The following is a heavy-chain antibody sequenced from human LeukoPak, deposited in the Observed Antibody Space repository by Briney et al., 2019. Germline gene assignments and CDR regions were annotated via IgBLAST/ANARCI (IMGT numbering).Heavy chain of an antibody. CDR1: GGSISSGGYY. Sequence: PSETLSLTCTVSGGSISSGGYYWSWIRQHPGKGLEWIGYIYYSGSTYYNPSLKSRVTISVDTSKNQFSLKLSSVTAADTAVYYCARGREYKRMFDYWGQGTLVTVSS. J-gene: IGHJ4*02. CDR3: ARGREYKRMFDY. D-gene: IGHD1-1*01. V-gene: IGHV4-31*03. CDR2: IYYSGST.